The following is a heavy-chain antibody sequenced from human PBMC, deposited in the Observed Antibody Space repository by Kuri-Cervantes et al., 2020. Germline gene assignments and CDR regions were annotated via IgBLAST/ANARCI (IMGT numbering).Heavy chain of an antibody. CDR2: INHSGST. Sequence: ESLKISCAVYGGSFSGYYWSWIRQPPGKGLEWIGEINHSGSTNYNPSLKSRVTISVDTSKNQFSLKLSSVAAADTAVYYCARYVYYTLTSDSTDDSSGRYRLFAFDIWGQGTMVTVSS. CDR1: GGSFSGYY. CDR3: ARYVYYTLTSDSTDDSSGRYRLFAFDI. V-gene: IGHV4-34*01. D-gene: IGHD3-22*01. J-gene: IGHJ3*02.